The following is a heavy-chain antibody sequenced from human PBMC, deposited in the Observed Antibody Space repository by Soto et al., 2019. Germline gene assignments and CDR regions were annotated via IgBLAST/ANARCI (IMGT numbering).Heavy chain of an antibody. J-gene: IGHJ6*03. CDR3: ARAKDYYGSGSYPYYYYYMDV. CDR1: GFTFDDYG. Sequence: GGSLRLSCAASGFTFDDYGMSWVRQAPGKGLEWVSGINWNGGSTGYADSVKGRFTISRDNAKNSLYLQMNSLRAEDTALYHCARAKDYYGSGSYPYYYYYMDVWGKGTTVTVSS. CDR2: INWNGGST. D-gene: IGHD3-10*01. V-gene: IGHV3-20*01.